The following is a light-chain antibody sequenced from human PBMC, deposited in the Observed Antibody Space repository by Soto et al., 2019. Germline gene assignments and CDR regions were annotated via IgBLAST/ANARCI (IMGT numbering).Light chain of an antibody. V-gene: IGLV2-14*01. J-gene: IGLJ1*01. Sequence: QSALTQPASVSGSPGQSITISCTGTSSDLGGYNFVSWYQQHPGKAPKLIIYEVTDRPSGVSNRFSGSKSGNTASLTISGLQAEDEAEYYCSSYTNINTRACVFGTGTKLTVL. CDR2: EVT. CDR1: SSDLGGYNF. CDR3: SSYTNINTRACV.